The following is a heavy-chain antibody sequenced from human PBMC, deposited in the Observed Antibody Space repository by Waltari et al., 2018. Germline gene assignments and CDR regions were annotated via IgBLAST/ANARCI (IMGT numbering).Heavy chain of an antibody. CDR2: IGYDGSRT. D-gene: IGHD3-10*01. J-gene: IGHJ4*02. CDR3: ARGRGVLSDAYFDY. CDR1: GFIFSSNG. V-gene: IGHV3-33*01. Sequence: QIQLVESGGGVVQPGRSLRLSCAASGFIFSSNGMHWVRPAPGKGLEGVAGIGYDGSRTLYADSVKGRFTISRDNSKNTLSLQMNSLRAEDTALYYCARGRGVLSDAYFDYWGQGTLVTVSS.